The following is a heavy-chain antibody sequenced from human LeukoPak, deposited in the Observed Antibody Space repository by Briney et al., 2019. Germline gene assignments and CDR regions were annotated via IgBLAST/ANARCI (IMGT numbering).Heavy chain of an antibody. D-gene: IGHD3-10*01. CDR2: ISSSSSTI. J-gene: IGHJ4*02. Sequence: GGSLRLSCAASGFTFSSYSMNWVRQAPGKGLEWVSYISSSSSTIYYADSVKGRFTISRDNAKNSLYLQMNSLRAEDTAVYYCATQWLVRGVNWGQGTLVTVSS. CDR1: GFTFSSYS. V-gene: IGHV3-48*01. CDR3: ATQWLVRGVN.